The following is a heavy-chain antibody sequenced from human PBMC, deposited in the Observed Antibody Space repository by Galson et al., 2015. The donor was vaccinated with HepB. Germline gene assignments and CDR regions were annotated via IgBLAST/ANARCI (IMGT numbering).Heavy chain of an antibody. V-gene: IGHV3-11*01. CDR1: GFTFRDYF. D-gene: IGHD3-3*01. CDR3: ARVQRLSYDFWGASRDAFDI. CDR2: TSSSGTTM. J-gene: IGHJ3*02. Sequence: SLRLSCAASGFTFRDYFMNWIRQAPGKGLEWVSYTSSSGTTMYYADSATGRFAISRDNAKNSLYLQMSSLRAEDTAVYYCARVQRLSYDFWGASRDAFDIWGQGTMVTVSS.